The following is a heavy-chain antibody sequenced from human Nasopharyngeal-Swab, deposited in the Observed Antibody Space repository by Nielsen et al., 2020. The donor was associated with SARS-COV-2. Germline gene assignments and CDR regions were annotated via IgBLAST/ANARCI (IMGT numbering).Heavy chain of an antibody. Sequence: GESLNISCAASGFTFSSYEMNWVPQAPGKGLEWVSYISSSSSNQYYADSVKGRFTISRDNAKNSLYLQMNSLRAEDKAVYYCAREYYDFWSGYHRKGDAFDIWGQGTMVTVSS. V-gene: IGHV3-48*03. D-gene: IGHD3-3*01. J-gene: IGHJ3*02. CDR1: GFTFSSYE. CDR3: AREYYDFWSGYHRKGDAFDI. CDR2: ISSSSSNQ.